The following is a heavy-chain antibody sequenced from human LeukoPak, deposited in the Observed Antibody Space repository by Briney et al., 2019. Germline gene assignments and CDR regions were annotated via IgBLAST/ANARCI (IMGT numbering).Heavy chain of an antibody. CDR2: IYRGGST. J-gene: IGHJ6*03. Sequence: PGGSLRLSCAASGFTVSSNYMRWVRQAPGKGVEWVSVIYRGGSTYYAYSVKRRFTISRDNSKNTLYLQMNSLRAEDTAVYYCARGRRDDYDILTGYYANYYYYYMDVWGKGTTVTVSS. CDR3: ARGRRDDYDILTGYYANYYYYYMDV. V-gene: IGHV3-53*01. CDR1: GFTVSSNY. D-gene: IGHD3-9*01.